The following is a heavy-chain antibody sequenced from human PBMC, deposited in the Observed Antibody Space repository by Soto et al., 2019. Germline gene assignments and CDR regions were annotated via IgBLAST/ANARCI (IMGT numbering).Heavy chain of an antibody. Sequence: VQLAQSGAEVKKPGASVKVSCKTSGDSFNDYYIHWVRQAPGQGLEWMGWVNPNGGATTYAQKFQGRVTVTRDTSIRTVYMELSSLRSDDTAVYYCARESGGATATLDYYYFYMDVWGKGTTVIVSS. CDR1: GDSFNDYY. D-gene: IGHD1-26*01. J-gene: IGHJ6*03. CDR3: ARESGGATATLDYYYFYMDV. CDR2: VNPNGGAT. V-gene: IGHV1-2*02.